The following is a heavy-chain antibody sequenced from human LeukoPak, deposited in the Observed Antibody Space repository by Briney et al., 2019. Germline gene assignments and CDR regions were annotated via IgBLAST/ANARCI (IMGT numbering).Heavy chain of an antibody. CDR2: ISGSGGST. CDR3: ARGRDFLSSSWRGADAFDI. CDR1: GFTFSSYG. V-gene: IGHV3-23*01. D-gene: IGHD6-13*01. Sequence: GGSLRLSCAASGFTFSSYGMSWVRQAPGKGLEWVSAISGSGGSTYYADSVKGRFTISRDNSKNTLYLQMNSLRAEDTAVYYCARGRDFLSSSWRGADAFDIWGQGTMVTVSS. J-gene: IGHJ3*02.